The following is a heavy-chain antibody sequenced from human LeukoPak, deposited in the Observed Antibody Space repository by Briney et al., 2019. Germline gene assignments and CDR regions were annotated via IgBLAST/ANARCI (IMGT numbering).Heavy chain of an antibody. Sequence: SETLSLTCTVSGGSISSYYWSWIRQPPGKGLEWIGYIYYSGSTNYNPSLKSRVTISVDTSKNQFSLKLSSVTAADTAVYYCARGAAVAGIDYWGQGTLVIVSS. V-gene: IGHV4-59*01. J-gene: IGHJ4*02. CDR2: IYYSGST. CDR1: GGSISSYY. D-gene: IGHD6-19*01. CDR3: ARGAAVAGIDY.